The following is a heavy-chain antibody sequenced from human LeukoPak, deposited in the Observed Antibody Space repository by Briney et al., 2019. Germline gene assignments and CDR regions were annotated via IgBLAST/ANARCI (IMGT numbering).Heavy chain of an antibody. CDR1: GFIFSSYS. Sequence: PGVSLRLSCAASGFIFSSYSMSWVRQAPGKGLEWVSVITCSGGNTYYADSVKGRFTISKDNSKNTVYLQMSSLRVDDTAVYYCAKAASSSWPSYYYGMDVWGQGTTVTVSS. J-gene: IGHJ6*02. CDR3: AKAASSSWPSYYYGMDV. D-gene: IGHD6-13*01. V-gene: IGHV3-23*01. CDR2: ITCSGGNT.